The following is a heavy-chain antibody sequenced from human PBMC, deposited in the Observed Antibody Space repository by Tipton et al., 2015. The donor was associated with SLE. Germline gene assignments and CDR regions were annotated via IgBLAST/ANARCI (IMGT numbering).Heavy chain of an antibody. D-gene: IGHD2-2*02. CDR2: IYTSGST. Sequence: TLSLTCTVSGGSISSGSYYWSWIRQPAGKGLEWIGRIYTSGSTNYNPSLKSRVTMLVDTSKNQFSLKLSSVTAADTAVYYCARALLNSCYKTWGQGTLVTVSS. J-gene: IGHJ4*02. V-gene: IGHV4-61*02. CDR3: ARALLNSCYKT. CDR1: GGSISSGSYY.